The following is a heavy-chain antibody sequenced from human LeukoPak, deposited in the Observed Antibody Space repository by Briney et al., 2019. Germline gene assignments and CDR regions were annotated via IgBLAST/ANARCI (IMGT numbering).Heavy chain of an antibody. CDR2: INHSGST. Sequence: PETLSLTCAVYGGSFSGYYWSWIRQPPGKELEWIGEINHSGSTNYNPSLKSRVTISVDTSKNQFSLKLSSVTAADTAVYYCARGRAYYARWGQGTLVTVSS. J-gene: IGHJ4*02. V-gene: IGHV4-34*01. CDR3: ARGRAYYAR. D-gene: IGHD3-10*01. CDR1: GGSFSGYY.